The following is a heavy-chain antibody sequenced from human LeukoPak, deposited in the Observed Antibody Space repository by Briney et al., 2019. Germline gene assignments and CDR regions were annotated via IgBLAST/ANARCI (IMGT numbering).Heavy chain of an antibody. V-gene: IGHV3-23*01. CDR1: GIVFSNTA. CDR3: GKDGGQYSSGPEFDP. Sequence: GGSLRLSCEASGIVFSNTAMNWARQSPGRGLEWVSAISGGGERTFYADSVKGRFTISRDNSKNMVYLQMNSLRADDTAIYYCGKDGGQYSSGPEFDPRGQGALVTVSS. CDR2: ISGGGERT. J-gene: IGHJ5*02. D-gene: IGHD6-19*01.